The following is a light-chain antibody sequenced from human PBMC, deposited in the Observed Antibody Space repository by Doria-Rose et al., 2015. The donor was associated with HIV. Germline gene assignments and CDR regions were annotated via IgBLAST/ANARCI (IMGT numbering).Light chain of an antibody. J-gene: IGLJ3*02. CDR1: STDVGGYNY. Sequence: QSALIQPRSVSGSPGQSVTISCTGTSTDVGGYNYVSWYQQHSGKAPKFLIYDVNKRPSGVPDRISGSKSGKTASLTISGLQAEDEADYYCCSYAGTYTWVFGGGTKLTVL. V-gene: IGLV2-11*01. CDR2: DVN. CDR3: CSYAGTYTWV.